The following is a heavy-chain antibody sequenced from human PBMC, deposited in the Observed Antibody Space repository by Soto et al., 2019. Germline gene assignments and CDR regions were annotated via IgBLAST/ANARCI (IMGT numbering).Heavy chain of an antibody. CDR3: TGGSNSVY. J-gene: IGHJ4*02. D-gene: IGHD1-26*01. V-gene: IGHV3-23*01. CDR2: IGANGDSI. Sequence: EVQLLESGGGLVQPGGSLRLSCAAYGFTFNSYAMSWIRQAPGKGLEWVSHIGANGDSIYYADSVKGRFTISRDNSKNTLYLQMTGLRADDTAVYYCTGGSNSVYWGQGTLVTVSS. CDR1: GFTFNSYA.